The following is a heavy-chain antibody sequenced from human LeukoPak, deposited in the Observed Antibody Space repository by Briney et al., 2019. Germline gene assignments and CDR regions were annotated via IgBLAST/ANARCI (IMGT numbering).Heavy chain of an antibody. CDR1: GGSISSYY. J-gene: IGHJ4*02. V-gene: IGHV4-59*01. CDR3: ARVRSGHPGLNYFDY. CDR2: IYYSGST. D-gene: IGHD6-19*01. Sequence: SETLSLTCTASGGSISSYYWSWIRQPPGKGLEWIGYIYYSGSTNYNPSLKSRVTISVDTSKNQFSLKLSSVTAADTAVYYCARVRSGHPGLNYFDYWGQGTLVTVSS.